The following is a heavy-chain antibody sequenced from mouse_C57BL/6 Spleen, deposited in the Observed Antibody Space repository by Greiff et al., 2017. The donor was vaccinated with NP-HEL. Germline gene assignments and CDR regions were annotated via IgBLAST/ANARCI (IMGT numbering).Heavy chain of an antibody. CDR3: ARGTHWDVRGYAMDY. Sequence: VQLQQPGTELVKPGASVKLSCKASGYTFTSYWMHWVKQRPGQGLEWIGNINPSNGGTNYNEKFKSKATLTVDKSSSTAYMQLSSLTSEDSAVYCCARGTHWDVRGYAMDYWGQGTSVTVSS. CDR1: GYTFTSYW. J-gene: IGHJ4*01. V-gene: IGHV1-53*01. CDR2: INPSNGGT. D-gene: IGHD4-1*01.